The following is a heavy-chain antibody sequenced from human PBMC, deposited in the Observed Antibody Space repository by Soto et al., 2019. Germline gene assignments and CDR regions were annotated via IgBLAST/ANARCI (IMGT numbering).Heavy chain of an antibody. CDR3: ARVKSVGYYYYGMDV. V-gene: IGHV4-34*01. J-gene: IGHJ6*02. CDR2: INHSGST. D-gene: IGHD1-26*01. Sequence: PSETLSLTCAVYGGSLSGYYWSWIRQPPGKGLEWIGEINHSGSTNYNPSLKSRVTISVDTSKNQFALKLSSVTAADTAVYYCARVKSVGYYYYGMDVWGQGTTVTVSS. CDR1: GGSLSGYY.